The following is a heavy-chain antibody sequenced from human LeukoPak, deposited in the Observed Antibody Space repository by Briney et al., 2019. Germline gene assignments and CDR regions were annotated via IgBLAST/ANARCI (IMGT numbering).Heavy chain of an antibody. J-gene: IGHJ4*02. CDR3: AVDYYDSSGDPAPIDY. D-gene: IGHD3-22*01. CDR1: GFTFSSYW. Sequence: GSLRLSCAASGFTFSSYWMSWVRQAPGKGLEWVANIKQDGSEKYYVDSVKDRFTISRDNAKNSLYLQMNSLRAEDTAVYYCAVDYYDSSGDPAPIDYWGQGTLVTVSS. V-gene: IGHV3-7*01. CDR2: IKQDGSEK.